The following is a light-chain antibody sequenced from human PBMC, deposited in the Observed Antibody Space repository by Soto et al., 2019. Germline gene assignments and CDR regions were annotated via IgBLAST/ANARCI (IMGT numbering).Light chain of an antibody. Sequence: DIQMTQSPSSLSASVGDRVTITCRASQSISSYLNWYQQKPGKAPKLLIYAASSLQSGVPSRFSGSRSGTDFTLTIISLQPEDFATYYCQQSYSTAWTFGQGTKVEIK. J-gene: IGKJ1*01. CDR3: QQSYSTAWT. CDR1: QSISSY. V-gene: IGKV1-39*01. CDR2: AAS.